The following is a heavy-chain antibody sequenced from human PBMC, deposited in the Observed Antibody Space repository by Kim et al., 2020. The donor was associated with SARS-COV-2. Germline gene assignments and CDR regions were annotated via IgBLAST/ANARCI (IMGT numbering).Heavy chain of an antibody. CDR3: ARHISAGGDDSSGYYYYYYYGMDV. Sequence: SETLSLTCTVSGGSISSSSYYWGWIRQPPGKGLEWIGSIYYSGSTYYNPSLKSRVTISVDTSKNQFSLKLSCVTAADTAVYYCARHISAGGDDSSGYYYYYYYGMDVWGQGTTVTVSS. D-gene: IGHD3-22*01. CDR1: GGSISSSSYY. CDR2: IYYSGST. V-gene: IGHV4-39*01. J-gene: IGHJ6*02.